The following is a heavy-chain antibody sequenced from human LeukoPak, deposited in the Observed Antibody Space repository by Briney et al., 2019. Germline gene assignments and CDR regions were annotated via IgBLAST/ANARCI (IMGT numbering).Heavy chain of an antibody. CDR1: GFTFSSSA. D-gene: IGHD3-3*01. Sequence: GGSLRLSCAASGFTFSSSAMHWVRQAPGNGLEWVSGISWNSGSIGYADSVKGRFTISRDNAKNSLYLQMNSLGAEDTALYYCAKGPDYDFWSGYYLYWGQGTLVTVSS. CDR3: AKGPDYDFWSGYYLY. V-gene: IGHV3-9*01. J-gene: IGHJ4*02. CDR2: ISWNSGSI.